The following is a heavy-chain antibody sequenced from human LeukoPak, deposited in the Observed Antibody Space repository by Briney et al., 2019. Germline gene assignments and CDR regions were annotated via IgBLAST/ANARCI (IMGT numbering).Heavy chain of an antibody. CDR2: IYSGGST. CDR1: GVTVSSNY. D-gene: IGHD3-22*01. V-gene: IGHV3-53*01. J-gene: IGHJ4*02. CDR3: ARVEVHDSSGYYPYYFDY. Sequence: GGSLRLSCAVFGVTVSSNYMSWVRQAPGKGLEWVSVIYSGGSTYYADSVKGRFTISRDNSKNTLYLQMNSLRAEDTAVYYCARVEVHDSSGYYPYYFDYWGQGTLVTVSS.